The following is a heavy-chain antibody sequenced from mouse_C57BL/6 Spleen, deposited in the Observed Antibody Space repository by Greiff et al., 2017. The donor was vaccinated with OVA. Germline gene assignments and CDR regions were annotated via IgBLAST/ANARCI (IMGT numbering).Heavy chain of an antibody. CDR1: GYTFTSYW. CDR2: IDPSDSYT. V-gene: IGHV1-50*01. D-gene: IGHD4-1*01. J-gene: IGHJ2*01. Sequence: VQLQQPGAELVKPGASVKLSCKASGYTFTSYWMQWVKQRPGQGLEWIGEIDPSDSYTNYNQKFKGKATLTVDTSSSTAYMQLSSLTSEDSAVYYCARSGTLTGTSYFDYWGQGTTLTVSS. CDR3: ARSGTLTGTSYFDY.